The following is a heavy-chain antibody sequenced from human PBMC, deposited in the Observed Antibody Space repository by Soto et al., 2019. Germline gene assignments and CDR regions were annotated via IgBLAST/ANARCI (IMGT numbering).Heavy chain of an antibody. J-gene: IGHJ6*02. CDR3: ARTCNTPSCQYGLDV. V-gene: IGHV1-18*01. CDR2: INAYSGHT. CDR1: GYTFPSYG. Sequence: QVQLVQSGPEVRKPGASVKVSCKASGYTFPSYGISWVRQAPGQGLEWMGWINAYSGHTKYAQRLQGRLTMTADTSTSTASMELRGLRPDDTAVYYCARTCNTPSCQYGLDVWGQGTTVSVSS. D-gene: IGHD2-2*01.